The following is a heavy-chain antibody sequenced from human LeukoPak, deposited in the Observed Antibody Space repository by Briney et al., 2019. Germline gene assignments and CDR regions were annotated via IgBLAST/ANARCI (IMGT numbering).Heavy chain of an antibody. CDR3: TRSVYSYGPFDY. J-gene: IGHJ4*02. Sequence: PGGSLRLSCAASGFTLSSYWMHWVRHAPGKGLVWVSRINGDGSSTSYADSVKGRFTISRDNAKNTLYLQMNNLRAEDTAVYYCTRSVYSYGPFDYWGQGTLVTVSS. CDR2: INGDGSST. CDR1: GFTLSSYW. D-gene: IGHD5-18*01. V-gene: IGHV3-74*01.